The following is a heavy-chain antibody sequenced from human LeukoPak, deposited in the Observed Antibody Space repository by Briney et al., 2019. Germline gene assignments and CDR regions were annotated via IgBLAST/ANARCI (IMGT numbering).Heavy chain of an antibody. CDR1: GGSFSGYY. J-gene: IGHJ6*03. Sequence: SETLSLTCAVYGGSFSGYYWSWIRQPPGKGLEWIGEINHSGSTNYNPSLKSRVTISVDTSKNQFSLKLSSVTAADTAVYYCARSAPGGSSWYRDYYYMDVWGKGTTVTVSS. V-gene: IGHV4-34*01. CDR3: ARSAPGGSSWYRDYYYMDV. CDR2: INHSGST. D-gene: IGHD6-13*01.